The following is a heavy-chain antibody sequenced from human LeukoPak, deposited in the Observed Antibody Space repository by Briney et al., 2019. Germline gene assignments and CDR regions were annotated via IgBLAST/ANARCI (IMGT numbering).Heavy chain of an antibody. Sequence: PGGSLRLSCAASGFTFSSYGMHWVRQAPGKGLEWVAFIRYDGSNKYYADSVKGRFTISRDNSKNTLYLQMNSRRAEDTAVYYCAKDRSNYGVIDYWGQGTLVTVSS. CDR3: AKDRSNYGVIDY. D-gene: IGHD4-11*01. CDR1: GFTFSSYG. CDR2: IRYDGSNK. V-gene: IGHV3-30*02. J-gene: IGHJ4*02.